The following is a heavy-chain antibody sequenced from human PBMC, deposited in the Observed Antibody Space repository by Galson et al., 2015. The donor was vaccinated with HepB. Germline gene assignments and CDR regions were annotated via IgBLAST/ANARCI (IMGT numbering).Heavy chain of an antibody. CDR2: ISSSSSTI. J-gene: IGHJ6*02. V-gene: IGHV3-48*01. Sequence: SLRLSCAAYGLTFSSYSMNWVRQAPLKGLEWVSYISSSSSTIYYADSVKGRFTISRDNAKNSLYLQMNSLRAEDTAVYYCARDGGYSGYAWGSGYYYGMDVWGQGTTVTVSS. CDR3: ARDGGYSGYAWGSGYYYGMDV. CDR1: GLTFSSYS. D-gene: IGHD5-12*01.